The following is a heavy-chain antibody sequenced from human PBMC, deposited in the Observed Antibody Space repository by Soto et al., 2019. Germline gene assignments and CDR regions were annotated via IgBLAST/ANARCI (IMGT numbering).Heavy chain of an antibody. V-gene: IGHV3-30-3*01. D-gene: IGHD6-19*01. Sequence: GGSLRLSCAASGFTFSSYAMHWVRQAPGKGLEWVAVISYDGSNKYYADSVKGRFTISRDNSKNTLYLQMNSLRAEDTAVYYCARDPGAVAGGYYYYYGMDVWGQGTTVTVSS. CDR2: ISYDGSNK. J-gene: IGHJ6*02. CDR3: ARDPGAVAGGYYYYYGMDV. CDR1: GFTFSSYA.